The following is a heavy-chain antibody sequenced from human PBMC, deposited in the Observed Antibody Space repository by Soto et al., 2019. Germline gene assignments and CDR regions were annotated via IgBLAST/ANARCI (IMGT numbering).Heavy chain of an antibody. CDR1: GDSITSINNY. Sequence: PSETLSFTCTVSGDSITSINNYWGWIRQPPGMGLEWIANIYYDGSTNYNPSLKSRVTISVDTSKIRFSLRLNSVTAADTAVYYCARDRGGYDYVWGLDVWGPGITVTVSS. D-gene: IGHD3-16*01. CDR3: ARDRGGYDYVWGLDV. J-gene: IGHJ6*02. V-gene: IGHV4-39*07. CDR2: IYYDGST.